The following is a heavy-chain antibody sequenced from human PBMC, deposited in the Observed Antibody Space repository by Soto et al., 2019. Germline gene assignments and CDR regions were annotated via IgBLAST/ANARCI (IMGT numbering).Heavy chain of an antibody. D-gene: IGHD3-22*01. J-gene: IGHJ6*04. Sequence: GGSLRLSCAASGFTFSSYAMSWVRQAPGKGLEWVSAISGSGGSTYYADSVKGRFTISRDNSKNTLYLQMNSLRAEDTAVYYCAKDHRYYYDSSGYYYDDYWGKGTTVTVSS. V-gene: IGHV3-23*01. CDR2: ISGSGGST. CDR1: GFTFSSYA. CDR3: AKDHRYYYDSSGYYYDDY.